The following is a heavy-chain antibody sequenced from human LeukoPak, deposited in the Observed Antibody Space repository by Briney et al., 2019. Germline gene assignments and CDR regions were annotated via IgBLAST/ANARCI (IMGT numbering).Heavy chain of an antibody. D-gene: IGHD3-22*01. CDR3: ARAWYYYDSSGYKPLDAFDI. Sequence: SETLSLTCTVSGGSISSSSYYWGWIRQPPGKGLEWIGSIYYSGSTYYNPSLKSRVTISVDTSKNQFSLKLSSVTAADTAVYYCARAWYYYDSSGYKPLDAFDIWGQGTMVTVSS. CDR1: GGSISSSSYY. V-gene: IGHV4-39*07. CDR2: IYYSGST. J-gene: IGHJ3*02.